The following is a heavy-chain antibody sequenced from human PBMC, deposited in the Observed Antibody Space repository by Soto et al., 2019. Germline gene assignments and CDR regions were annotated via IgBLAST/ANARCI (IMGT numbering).Heavy chain of an antibody. V-gene: IGHV3-49*04. J-gene: IGHJ4*02. Sequence: PGGSLRLSCTTSGFTFGGYAMSWVRQAPGKGLEWVGFIRGKAYSGTTEYAASVRGRFTISRDDSKSIAYLQMNSLESEDTAVYYCARGRSSRELPFDYWGQGALVTVSS. CDR3: ARGRSSRELPFDY. CDR2: IRGKAYSGTT. CDR1: GFTFGGYA. D-gene: IGHD1-26*01.